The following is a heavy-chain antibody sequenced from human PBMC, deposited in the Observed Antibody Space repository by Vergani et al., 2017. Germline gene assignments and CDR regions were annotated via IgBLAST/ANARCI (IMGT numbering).Heavy chain of an antibody. D-gene: IGHD3-22*01. Sequence: EVQLVVSGGVVVQPGGSLRLFCAASGFTFDDYAMHWVRQAPGKGLEWVSLISWDGGSTYYADSVKGRFTISRDNSKNSLYLQMNSLRAEDTALYYCAKDSYDSSGYPDYWGQGTLVTVSS. V-gene: IGHV3-43D*04. CDR2: ISWDGGST. CDR1: GFTFDDYA. CDR3: AKDSYDSSGYPDY. J-gene: IGHJ4*02.